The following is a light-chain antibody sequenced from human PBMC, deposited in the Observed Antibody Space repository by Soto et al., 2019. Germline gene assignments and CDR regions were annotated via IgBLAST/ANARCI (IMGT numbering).Light chain of an antibody. CDR2: EVT. Sequence: QSALTQPASVSGSPGQSITISCTGTSGDIGGYNYVSWYQQHPGKAPKLLISEVTNRPSGVSNRFSGSKSGNTASLTISGLLAEDEADYYCSSYAGSSNVFGTGTKLTVL. CDR3: SSYAGSSNV. J-gene: IGLJ1*01. CDR1: SGDIGGYNY. V-gene: IGLV2-14*01.